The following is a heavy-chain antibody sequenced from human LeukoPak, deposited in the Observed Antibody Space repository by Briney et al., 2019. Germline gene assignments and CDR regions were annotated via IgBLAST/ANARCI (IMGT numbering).Heavy chain of an antibody. D-gene: IGHD3-22*01. V-gene: IGHV4-59*01. CDR2: IYYSGST. J-gene: IGHJ6*02. CDR1: GGSINNYY. Sequence: PSETLSLTCTVSGGSINNYYWSWIRQPPGKGLEWIGYIYYSGSTNYNPSLKSRVTISVDTSKNQFSLKLSSVTAADTAVYYCARVYGSSGYYYLDGMDVRGQGTTVTVSS. CDR3: ARVYGSSGYYYLDGMDV.